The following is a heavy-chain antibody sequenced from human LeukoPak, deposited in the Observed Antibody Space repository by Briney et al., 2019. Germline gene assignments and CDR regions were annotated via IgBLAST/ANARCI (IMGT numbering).Heavy chain of an antibody. V-gene: IGHV2-70*01. CDR3: ARHPYDILTGYTYYFDY. D-gene: IGHD3-9*01. J-gene: IGHJ4*02. Sequence: SGPTLVNPTQTLTLTCTFSGFSLSTSGMCVSWIRQPPGKALEWLALIGWDDDKYYSTSLKTRLTISKDTSKNQVVLTMTNMDPVDTATYYCARHPYDILTGYTYYFDYWGQGTLVTVSS. CDR2: IGWDDDK. CDR1: GFSLSTSGMC.